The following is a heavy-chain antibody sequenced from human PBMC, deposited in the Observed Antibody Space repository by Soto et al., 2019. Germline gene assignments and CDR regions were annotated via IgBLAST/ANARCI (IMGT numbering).Heavy chain of an antibody. Sequence: GGSLRLSCAASGFTFSGSSMNWVRQAPGKGLEWLSYISGSSNLIYYADSVEGRFTISRDNAKNALYLQMNSLRAEDTALYFCGRAPTVRGVTIDYWGHGTLVTVSS. CDR1: GFTFSGSS. J-gene: IGHJ4*01. D-gene: IGHD3-10*01. CDR2: ISGSSNLI. CDR3: GRAPTVRGVTIDY. V-gene: IGHV3-48*01.